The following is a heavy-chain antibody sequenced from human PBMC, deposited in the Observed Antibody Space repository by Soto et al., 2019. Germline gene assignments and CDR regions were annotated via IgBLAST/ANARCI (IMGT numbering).Heavy chain of an antibody. D-gene: IGHD1-1*01. J-gene: IGHJ4*02. CDR2: MNPNGGGT. CDR1: GYIFTDYY. V-gene: IGHV1-2*02. Sequence: ASVKVSCKASGYIFTDYYVHWLRQSPGQGLEWMGWMNPNGGGTNYARKFQGRVSMTRDTSISTAYMELTSLTSGDTAVYYCTRSSMSTRGQVRGPLDYWGPGTLVTVSS. CDR3: TRSSMSTRGQVRGPLDY.